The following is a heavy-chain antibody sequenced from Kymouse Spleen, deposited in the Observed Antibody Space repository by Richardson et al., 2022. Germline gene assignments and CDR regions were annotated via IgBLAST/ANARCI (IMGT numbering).Heavy chain of an antibody. CDR3: TTPLTVFFDY. CDR1: GFTFSGSA. D-gene: IGHD1-20*01,IGHD1-7*01,IGHD7-27*02. V-gene: IGHV3-73*02. CDR2: IRSKANSYAT. Sequence: EVQLVESGGGLVQPGGSLKLSCAASGFTFSGSAMHWVRQASGKGLEWVGRIRSKANSYATAYAASVKGRFTISRDDSKNTAYLQMNSLKTEDTAVYYCTTPLTVFFDYWGQGTLVTVSS. J-gene: IGHJ4*02.